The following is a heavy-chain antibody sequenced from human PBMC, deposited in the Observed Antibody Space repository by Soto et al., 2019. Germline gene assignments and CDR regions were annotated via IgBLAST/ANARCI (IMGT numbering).Heavy chain of an antibody. CDR2: INQSGST. Sequence: QVQLQQWGAGLLKPSETLSLTCAVYGGSFSGYYWSWIRQPPGKGLEWIGEINQSGSTNYNQSLKSRVTISVDTSKNQFSLKLSSVTAADTAVYYCARGPHFDLWGRGTLVTVSS. CDR3: ARGPHFDL. V-gene: IGHV4-34*01. J-gene: IGHJ2*01. CDR1: GGSFSGYY.